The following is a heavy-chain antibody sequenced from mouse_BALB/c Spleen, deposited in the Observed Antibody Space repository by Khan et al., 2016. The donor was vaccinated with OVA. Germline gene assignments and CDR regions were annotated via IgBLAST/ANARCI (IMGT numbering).Heavy chain of an antibody. CDR2: IDPPNDDS. CDR1: GFTIKDTY. J-gene: IGHJ3*01. V-gene: IGHV14-3*02. CDR3: ATRYGNPFAY. Sequence: VKLQQSGAELVKPGASVKLSCSASGFTIKDTYIHWVKQRPEQGLEWIGRIDPPNDDSKYGPKFQDKATLTADTSSNTVYLQLSSLTSEDTAVYYCATRYGNPFAYWGQGTLVSVAA. D-gene: IGHD2-1*01.